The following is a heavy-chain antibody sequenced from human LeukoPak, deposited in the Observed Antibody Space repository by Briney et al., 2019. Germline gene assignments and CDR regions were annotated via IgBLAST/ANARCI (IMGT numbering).Heavy chain of an antibody. CDR1: GGTFSSYA. J-gene: IGHJ4*02. D-gene: IGHD3-10*01. CDR3: ARGGYGSGSYGDYFDY. V-gene: IGHV1-8*02. Sequence: ASVKVSCTASGGTFSSYAISWVRQAPGQGLERMGWISAYNGNTGYAQKFQGRVTMTRNTSISTAYMELSSLRSEDTAVYYCARGGYGSGSYGDYFDYWGQGTLVTVSS. CDR2: ISAYNGNT.